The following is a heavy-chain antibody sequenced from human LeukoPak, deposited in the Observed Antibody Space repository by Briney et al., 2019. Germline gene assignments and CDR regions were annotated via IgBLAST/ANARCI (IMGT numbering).Heavy chain of an antibody. D-gene: IGHD2-8*02. CDR1: GFTFSSYV. Sequence: GGSLRLSCAASGFTFSSYVMTWVRQAPGKGLEWVSAISGSGGSTYYADSVKGRFTISRDNSKKTLYLQMNSLRTEDTAVYYCARDQTAVTGVWGTIDYWGQGTLVTASS. V-gene: IGHV3-23*01. CDR2: ISGSGGST. J-gene: IGHJ4*02. CDR3: ARDQTAVTGVWGTIDY.